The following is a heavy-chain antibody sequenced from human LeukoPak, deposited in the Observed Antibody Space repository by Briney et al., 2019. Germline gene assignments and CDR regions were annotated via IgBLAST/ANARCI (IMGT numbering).Heavy chain of an antibody. CDR3: ARVYYDYVWGSYRRGAFDI. CDR1: GGSISSYY. V-gene: IGHV4-4*07. J-gene: IGHJ3*02. D-gene: IGHD3-16*02. Sequence: PSETLSLTCTVSGGSISSYYWSWIRQPAGKGLEWIGRIYTSGSTNYNPSLKSRVTMSVDTSKNQFSLKLSSVTAADTAVYYCARVYYDYVWGSYRRGAFDIWGQGTMVTVSS. CDR2: IYTSGST.